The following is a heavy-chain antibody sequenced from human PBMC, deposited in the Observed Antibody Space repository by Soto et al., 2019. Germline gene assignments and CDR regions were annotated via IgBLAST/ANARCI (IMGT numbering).Heavy chain of an antibody. CDR1: GYTFTGYY. V-gene: IGHV1-46*01. J-gene: IGHJ6*02. CDR3: ARDSPPMDV. Sequence: VLVNVDCKASGYTFTGYYMHWVRKAPGQRLEWMGIINPNDGSTTYPQKFQGRVTMTRDTSTSTVYMELGSLRSEDTAVYYYARDSPPMDVWGQGTTVTVSS. CDR2: INPNDGST.